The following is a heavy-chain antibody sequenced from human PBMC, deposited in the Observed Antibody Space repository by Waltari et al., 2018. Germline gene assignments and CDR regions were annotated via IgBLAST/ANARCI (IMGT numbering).Heavy chain of an antibody. CDR2: IYYSGST. J-gene: IGHJ4*02. D-gene: IGHD6-13*01. CDR1: GGSISSSSYY. V-gene: IGHV4-39*01. Sequence: QLQLQESGPGLVKPSETLSLTCTVSGGSISSSSYYWGWIRQPPGKGLEWIGSIYYSGSTYYNPSLKSRVTISVDTSKNQFSLKLSSVTAADTAVYYCARHWFVNTWYSSSWYGGPYFDYWGQGTLVTVSS. CDR3: ARHWFVNTWYSSSWYGGPYFDY.